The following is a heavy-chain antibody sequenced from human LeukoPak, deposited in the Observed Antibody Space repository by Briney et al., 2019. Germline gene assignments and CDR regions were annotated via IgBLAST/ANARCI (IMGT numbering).Heavy chain of an antibody. CDR3: ARGLRKGGYYYDSSGYYPYYFDY. J-gene: IGHJ4*02. CDR2: INHSGST. V-gene: IGHV4-34*01. CDR1: GGSFSGYY. D-gene: IGHD3-22*01. Sequence: PSETLSLTCAVYGGSFSGYYWSWIRQPPGKGLEWIGEINHSGSTNYNPSLKSRVTISVDTSKNQFSLKLSSVTAADTAVYYCARGLRKGGYYYDSSGYYPYYFDYWGQGTLVTVSS.